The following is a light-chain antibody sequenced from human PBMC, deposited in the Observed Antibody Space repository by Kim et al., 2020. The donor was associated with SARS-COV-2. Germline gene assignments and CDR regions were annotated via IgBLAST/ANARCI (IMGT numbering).Light chain of an antibody. CDR2: GAS. V-gene: IGKV3-20*01. CDR3: QQYGSSPQYT. CDR1: QSGSSSY. Sequence: EIVLTQSPGTLSLSPGERATLSCGASQSGSSSYLAWYQQKPGQAPRLLIYGASSRATGIPDRFSGSGSGTDFTLTISRLEPEDFAVYYCQQYGSSPQYTFGQGTKLEI. J-gene: IGKJ2*01.